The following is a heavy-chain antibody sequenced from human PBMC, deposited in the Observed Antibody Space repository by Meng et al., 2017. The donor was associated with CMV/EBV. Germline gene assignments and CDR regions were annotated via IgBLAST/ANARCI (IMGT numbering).Heavy chain of an antibody. Sequence: QLHESGPGLVKPSQTLSLTCTVSGGAISSGSYYWSWIRQPAGKGLEWIGRIYTSGSTNYNPSLKSRVTMSVDTYKNQFSLKLSSVTAADTAVYYCARDLMNCSSTSCANWFDPWGQGTLVTVSS. CDR3: ARDLMNCSSTSCANWFDP. D-gene: IGHD2-2*01. CDR2: IYTSGST. CDR1: GGAISSGSYY. J-gene: IGHJ5*02. V-gene: IGHV4-61*02.